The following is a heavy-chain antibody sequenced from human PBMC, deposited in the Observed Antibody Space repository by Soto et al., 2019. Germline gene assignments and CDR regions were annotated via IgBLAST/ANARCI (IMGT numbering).Heavy chain of an antibody. Sequence: GASVKVSCKASGGTFSSYAISWVRQAPGQGLEWMGGIIPIFGTANYAQKFQGRVTITADESTSTAYMELSSLRSEDTAVYYCARGPYNWNYIPNWFDPWGQGTLVTVSS. CDR1: GGTFSSYA. J-gene: IGHJ5*02. V-gene: IGHV1-69*13. CDR2: IIPIFGTA. CDR3: ARGPYNWNYIPNWFDP. D-gene: IGHD1-7*01.